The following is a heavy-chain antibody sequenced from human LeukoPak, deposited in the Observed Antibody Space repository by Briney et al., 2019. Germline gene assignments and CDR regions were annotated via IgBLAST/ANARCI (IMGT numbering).Heavy chain of an antibody. V-gene: IGHV4-30-2*01. CDR3: ARAGSGSYLVWFDP. Sequence: SQTLSLTCAVSGGSISSGGYSWSWIRQPPGKGLEWIGYIYHSGSTYYNPSLKSRVTISVDRSKNQFSLKLSSVTAADAAAYYCARAGSGSYLVWFDPWGQGTLVTVSS. CDR1: GGSISSGGYS. D-gene: IGHD3-10*01. J-gene: IGHJ5*02. CDR2: IYHSGST.